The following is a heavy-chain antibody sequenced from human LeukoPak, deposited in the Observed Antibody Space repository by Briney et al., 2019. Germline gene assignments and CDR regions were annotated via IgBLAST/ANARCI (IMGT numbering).Heavy chain of an antibody. CDR3: VTGPVVPAAPFYFDY. V-gene: IGHV3-64D*06. Sequence: PGGSLRLSCSASGFTFSSYAMHWVRQAPGKGLEYVSAISSNGGSTYYADSVKGRFTISRDNSKNTLYPQMSSLRAEDTAVYYCVTGPVVPAAPFYFDYWGQGTLVTVSS. CDR2: ISSNGGST. J-gene: IGHJ4*02. D-gene: IGHD2-2*01. CDR1: GFTFSSYA.